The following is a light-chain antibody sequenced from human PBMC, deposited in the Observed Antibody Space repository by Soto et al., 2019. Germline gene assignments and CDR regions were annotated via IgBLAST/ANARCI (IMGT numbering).Light chain of an antibody. CDR3: QQRSNWPSIT. CDR2: DAS. Sequence: EIVLTQSPATLSLSPGERATLSCRASHSVSSYLAWYQQKPGQAPTLLIHDASNRATGIPPRFSGSGSVTDITPTISSLEPEDFAVSFCQQRSNWPSITFGQGTRLEIK. CDR1: HSVSSY. J-gene: IGKJ5*01. V-gene: IGKV3-11*01.